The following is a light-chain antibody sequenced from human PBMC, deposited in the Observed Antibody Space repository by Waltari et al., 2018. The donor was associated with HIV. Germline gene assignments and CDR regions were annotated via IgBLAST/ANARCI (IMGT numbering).Light chain of an antibody. Sequence: EIVLTHSPGTLSFSPGERATLSCSATQSISGSYLAWYQQKPGQAPRLLIYGASSRATGIPDRYSGSGSGTDFTLTISRLEPEDFAVYFCQQYGSSPPLTFGGGTKVEIK. CDR2: GAS. J-gene: IGKJ4*01. CDR3: QQYGSSPPLT. V-gene: IGKV3-20*01. CDR1: QSISGSY.